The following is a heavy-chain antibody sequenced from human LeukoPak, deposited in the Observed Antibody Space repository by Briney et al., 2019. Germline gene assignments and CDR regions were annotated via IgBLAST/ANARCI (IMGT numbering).Heavy chain of an antibody. J-gene: IGHJ4*02. CDR1: GFRFDDYY. CDR2: ISASGGMM. D-gene: IGHD4/OR15-4a*01. Sequence: PGGSLRLSCAASGFRFDDYYLSWIRQAPGKGLEWISFISASGGMMYHADSVKGRFTISRDNAKNSVYLEMNNLRAEDTAVYRCARLMVLSPCDYRGAGKLVTVSS. CDR3: ARLMVLSPCDY. V-gene: IGHV3-11*01.